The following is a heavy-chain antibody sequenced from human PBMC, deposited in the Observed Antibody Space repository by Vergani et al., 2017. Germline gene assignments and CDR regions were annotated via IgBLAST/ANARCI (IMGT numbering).Heavy chain of an antibody. CDR2: ISGHGDRT. V-gene: IGHV3-23*01. D-gene: IGHD2/OR15-2a*01. Sequence: EVHLLESGGGQVEAGGSLRLSCVASGFTFSNSAMSWVRQTSGKGLEWVSAISGHGDRTYYADSVKGRFTISRDNSKSTVYLQMNSLKAEDRATYYCAREERSNTSPFVGDWGQGTLVTV. CDR3: AREERSNTSPFVGD. CDR1: GFTFSNSA. J-gene: IGHJ4*02.